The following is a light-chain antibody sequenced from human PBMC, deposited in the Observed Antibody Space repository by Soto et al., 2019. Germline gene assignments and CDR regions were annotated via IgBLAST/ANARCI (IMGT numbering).Light chain of an antibody. Sequence: EIVLTQSPGTMSLSPGERATLSCRASQSVSSSYLAWYQKKPGQAPRLLIYGASSRATGIPDRFSGSGAGTDFPLTIRRLEPEDVAVYYCQQYGNSPFTFGPGTKVDIK. CDR1: QSVSSSY. V-gene: IGKV3-20*01. J-gene: IGKJ3*01. CDR2: GAS. CDR3: QQYGNSPFT.